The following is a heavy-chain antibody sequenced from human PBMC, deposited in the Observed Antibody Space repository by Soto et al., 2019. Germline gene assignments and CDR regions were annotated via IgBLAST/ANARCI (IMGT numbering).Heavy chain of an antibody. Sequence: SETLSLTCTVSGGSISSDYWSWIRQPRGKGLEWIGYIYYSGSTNYNPSLKSRVTISVDTSKNQFSLKLSSVTAADTAVYYCARELSYGWGGDYFDYWGQGILVTVSS. CDR1: GGSISSDY. J-gene: IGHJ4*02. CDR2: IYYSGST. V-gene: IGHV4-59*01. CDR3: ARELSYGWGGDYFDY. D-gene: IGHD5-18*01.